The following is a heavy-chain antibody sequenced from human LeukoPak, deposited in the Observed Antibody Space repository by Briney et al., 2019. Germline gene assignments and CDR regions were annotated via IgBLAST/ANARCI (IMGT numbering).Heavy chain of an antibody. CDR2: ISSSGGTI. Sequence: GGSLRLSCAASGFTFSNHEMNWVRQAPGKGLEWVSYISSSGGTIYYADSVKGRFTISRDNAKNSLYLLMNSLRAEDTAVYYCARDRGVTLFYYGMDVWGQGTTVTVSS. J-gene: IGHJ6*02. CDR3: ARDRGVTLFYYGMDV. D-gene: IGHD2-21*02. CDR1: GFTFSNHE. V-gene: IGHV3-48*03.